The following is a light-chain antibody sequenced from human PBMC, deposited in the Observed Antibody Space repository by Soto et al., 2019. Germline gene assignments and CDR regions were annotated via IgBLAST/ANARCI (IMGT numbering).Light chain of an antibody. Sequence: ETVMTQSPATLSVSPGERATLSCRASQSLNSNLAWYQQKPGQAPRLLIDGASDRATGIPDRFSGSGYGTEFTLSISSLQSEDFAVYYCQQRSNWPQTFGQGTKVDI. CDR2: GAS. CDR3: QQRSNWPQT. V-gene: IGKV3-15*01. J-gene: IGKJ1*01. CDR1: QSLNSN.